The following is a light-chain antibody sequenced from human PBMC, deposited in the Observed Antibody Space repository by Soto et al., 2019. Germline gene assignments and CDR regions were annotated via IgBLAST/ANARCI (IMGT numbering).Light chain of an antibody. CDR1: QSVSSN. CDR2: GAS. J-gene: IGKJ1*01. V-gene: IGKV3-15*01. Sequence: EIVMTQSPGTLSVSPGERAALSCRASQSVSSNLAWFQQKPGQAPRLLIYGASTRATGLPARFSGSGSGTEFTLTISRLQSEDFAVYFCQQYNNWPPWTFGQGAKVQIK. CDR3: QQYNNWPPWT.